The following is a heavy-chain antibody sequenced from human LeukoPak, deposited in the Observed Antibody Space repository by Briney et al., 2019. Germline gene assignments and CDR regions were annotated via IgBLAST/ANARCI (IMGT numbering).Heavy chain of an antibody. CDR1: GGSVSSSSYY. CDR2: IYYSGST. CDR3: ASVDYDWNYFHF. Sequence: SETLSLTCTVSGGSVSSSSYYWGWIRQPPGKGLEWIGSIYYSGSTYYNPSLKGRVTISVDTSKNQFSLKLSSVTATDTAVYYCASVDYDWNYFHFWGQGTLVTVSS. D-gene: IGHD3-9*01. V-gene: IGHV4-39*01. J-gene: IGHJ4*02.